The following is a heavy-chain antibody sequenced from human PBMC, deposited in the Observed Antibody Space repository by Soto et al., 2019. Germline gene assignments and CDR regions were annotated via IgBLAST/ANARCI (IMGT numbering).Heavy chain of an antibody. CDR3: ARGLYCYPREYFQY. CDR2: ISSSSSTI. CDR1: GFTFSSYS. Sequence: EVQLVESGGGLVQPGGSLRLSCAASGFTFSSYSMNWVRQAPGKGLEWVSYISSSSSTIYYADSVKGRFTISRDNAKNSLYLQMNSLRAEDTAVYYCARGLYCYPREYFQYWGQGTLVTVSS. J-gene: IGHJ1*01. D-gene: IGHD1-26*01. V-gene: IGHV3-48*01.